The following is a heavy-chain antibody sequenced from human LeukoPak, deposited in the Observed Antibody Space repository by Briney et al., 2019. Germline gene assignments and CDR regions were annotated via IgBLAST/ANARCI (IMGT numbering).Heavy chain of an antibody. V-gene: IGHV3-11*01. CDR2: ISSSGSTI. D-gene: IGHD3-9*01. CDR1: GFTFSDYY. J-gene: IGHJ4*02. Sequence: PGGSLRLSCAASGFTFSDYYMSWIRQAPGKGLEWVSYISSSGSTIYYADSVKGRFTISRANAKNSLYLQMNSLRAADTAVYYCARFLYDILTGYYPFDYWGQGTLVTVSS. CDR3: ARFLYDILTGYYPFDY.